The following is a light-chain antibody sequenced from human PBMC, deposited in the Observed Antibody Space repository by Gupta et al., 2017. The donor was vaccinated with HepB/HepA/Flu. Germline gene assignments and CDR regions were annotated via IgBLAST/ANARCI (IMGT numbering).Light chain of an antibody. CDR3: CSYTGSSSLV. Sequence: QSALTQTASVSGSPGQSLTISCTGTSSDIGACNYVSWYQQHPGKVPKLMIYDVNNRPSGVSNRFSGSKAGNTSSLTIAELQEEDEADYYCCSYTGSSSLVFGAGTKLTVL. J-gene: IGLJ2*01. CDR1: SSDIGACNY. V-gene: IGLV2-14*03. CDR2: DVN.